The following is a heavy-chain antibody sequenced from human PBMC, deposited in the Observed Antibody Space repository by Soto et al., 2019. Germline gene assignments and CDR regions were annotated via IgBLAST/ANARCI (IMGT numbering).Heavy chain of an antibody. J-gene: IGHJ4*02. CDR3: AGGAVAGTSPAY. CDR1: SGSITSSNW. Sequence: QVQLQESGPGLVKPSGTLSLTCAGSSGSITSSNWWSWVRQPPGKGLEWIGEIYHSGSTNYNPSLKSRVTISVDKSKNVFSLKLSSVTAADTAMYYCAGGAVAGTSPAYWGQGTLVTVSS. V-gene: IGHV4-4*02. CDR2: IYHSGST. D-gene: IGHD6-19*01.